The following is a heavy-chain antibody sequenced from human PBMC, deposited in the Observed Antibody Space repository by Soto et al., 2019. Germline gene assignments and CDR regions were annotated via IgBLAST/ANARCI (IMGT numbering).Heavy chain of an antibody. D-gene: IGHD3-22*01. CDR1: GGTFGSDA. CDR3: ARYRTDSGYHTNWLDP. V-gene: IGHV1-69*06. J-gene: IGHJ5*02. Sequence: SVKVSCKASGGTFGSDAITWVRQAPGQGLEWVGRIIPIFGTTNYAQNLQGRVTISADKSTLTSYMELHSLTSDDTALYYCARYRTDSGYHTNWLDPWGQGAEVTVSS. CDR2: IIPIFGTT.